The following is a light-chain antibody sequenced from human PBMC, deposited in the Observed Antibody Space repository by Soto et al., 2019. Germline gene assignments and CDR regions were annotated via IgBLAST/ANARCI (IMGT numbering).Light chain of an antibody. CDR1: KNDIGVYDF. J-gene: IGLJ2*01. V-gene: IGLV2-8*01. CDR2: EVV. Sequence: QSALTQPPSASGSPGQSVTISCTGTKNDIGVYDFVSWYQHHPGKAPRLIIYEVVQRPSGVPDRFSGSKSGNTASLTVSGLQAEDEADYYCSSYISSSTVFGGGTKLTVL. CDR3: SSYISSSTV.